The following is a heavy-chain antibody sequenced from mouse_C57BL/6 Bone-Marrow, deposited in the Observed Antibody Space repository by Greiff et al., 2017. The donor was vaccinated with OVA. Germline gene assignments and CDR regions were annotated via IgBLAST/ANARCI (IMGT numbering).Heavy chain of an antibody. V-gene: IGHV1-72*01. CDR3: ARRGFITTVVATDRYYFDY. CDR2: IDPNSGGT. CDR1: GYTFTSYW. D-gene: IGHD1-1*01. Sequence: QVQLQQPGAELVKPGASVKLSCKASGYTFTSYWMHWVKQRPGRGLEWIGRIDPNSGGTKYNEKFTSKATLTVDKPSSTAYMQLSSLTSEDSAVYYCARRGFITTVVATDRYYFDYWGQGTTLTVSS. J-gene: IGHJ2*01.